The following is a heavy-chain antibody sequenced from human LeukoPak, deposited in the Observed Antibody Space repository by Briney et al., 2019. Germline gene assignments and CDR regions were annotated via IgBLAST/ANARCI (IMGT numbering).Heavy chain of an antibody. CDR1: GHSFTSYW. V-gene: IGHV5-51*01. D-gene: IGHD6-19*01. CDR2: IYPGDSDT. Sequence: GESLKISCKGSGHSFTSYWIGWVRQMPGKGLEWMGIIYPGDSDTRYGPSFQGQVTISADKSISTAYLQWSSLEAPDTAMYYCARHGGSGWSDDYFDYWGQGTLVTVSS. J-gene: IGHJ4*02. CDR3: ARHGGSGWSDDYFDY.